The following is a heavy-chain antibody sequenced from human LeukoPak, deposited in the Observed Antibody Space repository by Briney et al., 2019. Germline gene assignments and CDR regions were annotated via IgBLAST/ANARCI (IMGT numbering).Heavy chain of an antibody. CDR2: ISSSGSTK. J-gene: IGHJ3*02. D-gene: IGHD3-22*01. Sequence: PGGSLRLSCAASGFTFSSYEMNWVRQAPGKGPECVSSISSSGSTKYYADSLKGRFTISRDNARNSLYLQMNSLRAEDTAVYYCHYDSSGHDAFDIWGQGTMVTVSS. CDR1: GFTFSSYE. V-gene: IGHV3-48*03. CDR3: HYDSSGHDAFDI.